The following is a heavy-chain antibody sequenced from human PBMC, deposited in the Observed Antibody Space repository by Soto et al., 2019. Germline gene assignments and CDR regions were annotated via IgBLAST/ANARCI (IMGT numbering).Heavy chain of an antibody. D-gene: IGHD3-22*01. CDR1: GYSFTSYW. J-gene: IGHJ3*02. CDR3: ARRARSGYAWGDAFDI. Sequence: GESLKISCKGSGYSFTSYWIGWVRQMPGKGLEWMGIIYPGDSDTRYSPSCQGQVTISADKSISTAYLQWSSLKTSDTAMYYCARRARSGYAWGDAFDIWGQGTMVTVSS. CDR2: IYPGDSDT. V-gene: IGHV5-51*01.